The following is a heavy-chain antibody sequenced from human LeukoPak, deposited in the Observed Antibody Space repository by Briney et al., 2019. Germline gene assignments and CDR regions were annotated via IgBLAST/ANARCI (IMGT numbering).Heavy chain of an antibody. D-gene: IGHD3-3*01. Sequence: ASVKVSCKASGYTFSSYYMHWVRQAPGQGLEWMGIINPSGGSTTYAQKFQGRVTMTRDTSTSTVHMDLSSLRSEDTAVYYCARGPYDFWSGYPRDYFDYWGQGTLVTVSS. CDR3: ARGPYDFWSGYPRDYFDY. CDR1: GYTFSSYY. V-gene: IGHV1-46*01. J-gene: IGHJ4*02. CDR2: INPSGGST.